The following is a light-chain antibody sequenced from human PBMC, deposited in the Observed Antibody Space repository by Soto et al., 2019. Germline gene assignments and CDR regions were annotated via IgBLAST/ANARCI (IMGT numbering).Light chain of an antibody. J-gene: IGKJ2*01. CDR3: QQYCSSPPYT. CDR2: GAS. V-gene: IGKV3-20*01. CDR1: QSVSSSY. Sequence: EIVLTQSPGTLSLSPGERATLSCRASQSVSSSYLAWYQQKPGQAPRLLIYGASSRATGIPDGFSGSGSGTDVTLTISRLEPEDFAVYYCQQYCSSPPYTFGQGTKLEIK.